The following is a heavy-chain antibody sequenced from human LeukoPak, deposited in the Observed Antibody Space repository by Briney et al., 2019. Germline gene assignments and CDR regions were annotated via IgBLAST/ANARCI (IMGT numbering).Heavy chain of an antibody. CDR1: GFTFSSYG. CDR2: ISYDGSNK. J-gene: IGHJ4*02. Sequence: GGSLRLSCAASGFTFSSYGMHWVRQAPGKGLERVAVISYDGSNKYYADSVKGRFTISRDNSKNTLYLQMNSLRAEDTAVYYCASMVRGVIDYWGQGTLVTVSS. V-gene: IGHV3-30*03. D-gene: IGHD3-10*01. CDR3: ASMVRGVIDY.